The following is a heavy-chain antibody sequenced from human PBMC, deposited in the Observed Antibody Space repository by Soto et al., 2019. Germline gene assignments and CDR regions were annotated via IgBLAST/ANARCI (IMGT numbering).Heavy chain of an antibody. CDR1: GFIFENFG. CDR2: ISGSGFKK. Sequence: ETLSLSCAASGFIFENFGMSWVRQAPGKGLEWISSISGSGFKKYYADSVKGRFTISRDNSKSTVYLELNNLSAEDTAVYHCAKNQGVELVPLATVDWFDPWGQGSVVTVSS. J-gene: IGHJ5*02. D-gene: IGHD1-26*01. V-gene: IGHV3-23*01. CDR3: AKNQGVELVPLATVDWFDP.